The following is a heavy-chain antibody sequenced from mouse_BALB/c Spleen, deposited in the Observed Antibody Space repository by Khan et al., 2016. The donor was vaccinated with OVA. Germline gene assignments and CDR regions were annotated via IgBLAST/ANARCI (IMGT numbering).Heavy chain of an antibody. CDR2: VNPNTGNT. CDR1: GYSFTNYY. V-gene: IGHV1-26*01. J-gene: IGHJ3*01. Sequence: MQLEESGPDLVKPGASVKMSCKASGYSFTNYYVNWVKQSHGKSLECIGRVNPNTGNTNYNQKFKGKAILIVDTSSSTAYMELHGLTSEDSAVYYCARGYDFFAYWGQGTLVTVSA. D-gene: IGHD2-14*01. CDR3: ARGYDFFAY.